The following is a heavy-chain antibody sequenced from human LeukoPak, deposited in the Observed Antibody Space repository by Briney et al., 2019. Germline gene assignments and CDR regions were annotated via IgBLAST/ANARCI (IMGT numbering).Heavy chain of an antibody. Sequence: ASVKDSCKSSGYTFTSYGISWVRQAPGQGLEWMGWISAYNGNTNYAQKLQGRVTVNTDTSTSTAYMELRSLRSDDTAVYYCARGIPAYYFDYWGQGTLVTVSS. J-gene: IGHJ4*02. V-gene: IGHV1-18*01. CDR2: ISAYNGNT. CDR3: ARGIPAYYFDY. CDR1: GYTFTSYG. D-gene: IGHD2-2*01.